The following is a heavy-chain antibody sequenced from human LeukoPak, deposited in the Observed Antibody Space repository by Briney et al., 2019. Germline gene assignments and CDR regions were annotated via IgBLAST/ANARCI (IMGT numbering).Heavy chain of an antibody. CDR2: IYYRGGT. V-gene: IGHV4-59*12. CDR3: ARDRGGSDY. J-gene: IGHJ4*02. Sequence: SETLSLTCAVSGGSISSYYWSWIRQRPGEGLEWRGYIYYRGGTNYNPSLKSRVTISVDTSKNQFCLQLSSVTAADTAVYYCARDRGGSDYWGQGTLVTVSS. CDR1: GGSISSYY. D-gene: IGHD3-16*01.